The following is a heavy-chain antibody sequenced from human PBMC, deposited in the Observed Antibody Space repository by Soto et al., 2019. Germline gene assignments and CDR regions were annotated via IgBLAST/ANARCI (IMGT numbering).Heavy chain of an antibody. Sequence: PSETLSLTCSVSGVSISDSSYYWGWIRQPPGKGLQWIGSIYYSGQTYYNPSLKSRVTISIDRSKNQISLNLTSVTATDTAFYYCARHGSYWGQGTLVTVSS. V-gene: IGHV4-39*01. CDR2: IYYSGQT. CDR1: GVSISDSSYY. J-gene: IGHJ4*02. CDR3: ARHGSY.